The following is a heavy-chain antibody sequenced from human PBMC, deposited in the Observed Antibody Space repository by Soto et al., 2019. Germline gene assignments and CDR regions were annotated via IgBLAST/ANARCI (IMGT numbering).Heavy chain of an antibody. D-gene: IGHD3-3*01. Sequence: GESLKISCKGSGYNFAVYCIAWVLQMPGKGLELMGIIYPSDSDTRYRPSFQGQVTISADKSISSAYLQWSSLRASDTAMYYCARGGVSTRTFDYWGQGTPVTVSS. CDR1: GYNFAVYC. J-gene: IGHJ4*02. CDR2: IYPSDSDT. CDR3: ARGGVSTRTFDY. V-gene: IGHV5-51*01.